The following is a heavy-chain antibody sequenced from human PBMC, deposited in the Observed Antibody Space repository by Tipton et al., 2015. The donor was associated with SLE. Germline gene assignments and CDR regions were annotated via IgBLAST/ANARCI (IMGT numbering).Heavy chain of an antibody. CDR2: INSDGSST. CDR3: AKVPGIAVVADAFDI. CDR1: GFTFSSYW. V-gene: IGHV3-74*01. Sequence: GSLRLSCAASGFTFSSYWMHWVRQAPGKGLVWVSRINSDGSSTSYADSVKGRFTISRDNAKNTLYLQMNSLRAEDTAVYYCAKVPGIAVVADAFDIWGQGTMVTVSS. J-gene: IGHJ3*02. D-gene: IGHD6-19*01.